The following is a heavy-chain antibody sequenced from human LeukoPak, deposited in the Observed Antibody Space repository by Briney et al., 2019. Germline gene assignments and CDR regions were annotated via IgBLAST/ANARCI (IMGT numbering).Heavy chain of an antibody. CDR3: ARDGVGDCSGGSCYSEPYGMDV. CDR1: GGSISSYY. J-gene: IGHJ6*02. D-gene: IGHD2-15*01. CDR2: IYYSGST. Sequence: SETLSLTGTGSGGSISSYYWSWIRQPPGKGLEWSGNIYYSGSTNYNPSLKSRVTISVDTSKNQFSLKLSSVTAADTAVYYCARDGVGDCSGGSCYSEPYGMDVCGQGTTVTVSS. V-gene: IGHV4-59*01.